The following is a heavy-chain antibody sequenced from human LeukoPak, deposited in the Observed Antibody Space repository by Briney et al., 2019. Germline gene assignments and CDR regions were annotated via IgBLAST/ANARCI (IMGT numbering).Heavy chain of an antibody. Sequence: SETLSLTCTVSGGSISSYYWSWIRQPPGKGLEWIGYIYYSGSTNYNPSLKSRVTISVDTSKSQFSLKLSSVTAADTAVYYCARSYYDSSGYYPQNYYYMDVWGKGTTVTVSS. CDR2: IYYSGST. D-gene: IGHD3-22*01. CDR3: ARSYYDSSGYYPQNYYYMDV. J-gene: IGHJ6*03. V-gene: IGHV4-59*08. CDR1: GGSISSYY.